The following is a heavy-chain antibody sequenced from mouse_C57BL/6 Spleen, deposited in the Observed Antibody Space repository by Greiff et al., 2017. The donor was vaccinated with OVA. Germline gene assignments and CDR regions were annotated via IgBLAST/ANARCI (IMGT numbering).Heavy chain of an antibody. D-gene: IGHD2-4*01. V-gene: IGHV1-81*01. CDR1: GYTFTSYG. J-gene: IGHJ2*01. Sequence: QVQLQQSGAELARPGASVKLSCKASGYTFTSYGISWVKQRTGQGLEWIGEIYPRSGNTYYNEKFKGKATLTADKSSSTAYMELRSLTSEDSAVYFCASLYGYYDYDEYYFDYWGQGTTLTVSS. CDR3: ASLYGYYDYDEYYFDY. CDR2: IYPRSGNT.